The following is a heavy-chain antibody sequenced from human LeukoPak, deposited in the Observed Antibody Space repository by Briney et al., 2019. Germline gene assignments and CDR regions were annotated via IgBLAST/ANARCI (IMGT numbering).Heavy chain of an antibody. Sequence: SVKVSSKASGGTFSSYAISWVRQAPGQGLEWIGRIIPILGIANYAQKFRGRVTSTADKSTSTAYKERVSLRYEDTNVYYCTRGGSGYDKNWFDPWGQGNLGTVSS. J-gene: IGHJ5*02. V-gene: IGHV1-69*04. CDR2: IIPILGIA. D-gene: IGHD5-12*01. CDR3: TRGGSGYDKNWFDP. CDR1: GGTFSSYA.